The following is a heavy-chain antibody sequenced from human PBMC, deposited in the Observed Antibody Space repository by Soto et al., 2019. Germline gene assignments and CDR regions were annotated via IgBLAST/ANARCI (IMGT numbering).Heavy chain of an antibody. V-gene: IGHV4-34*01. CDR1: GGSFSGYY. Sequence: STEPLSLNCAVSGGSFSGYYWSWIRQPPGKGLEWIGEINHSGSTNYNPSLKSRVTISVDTSKNQFSLKLSSVTAADTAVYYCARYIVATPRWFDPWGQGTLVTVSS. CDR3: ARYIVATPRWFDP. D-gene: IGHD5-12*01. J-gene: IGHJ5*02. CDR2: INHSGST.